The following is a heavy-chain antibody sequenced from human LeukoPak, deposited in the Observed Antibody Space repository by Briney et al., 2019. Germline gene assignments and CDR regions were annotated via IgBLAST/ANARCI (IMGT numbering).Heavy chain of an antibody. Sequence: PGGSLRLSCAASGFNFNDAAMTWVRQAPGKGLEWVSLIASSGRNTYYTDSVRGRFTISRDNSKKTLSLQMNSLRVEDTAIYYCAKHIQLSARGPGKMVTVSS. V-gene: IGHV3-23*01. CDR3: AKHIQLSA. CDR2: IASSGRNT. J-gene: IGHJ3*01. D-gene: IGHD5-24*01. CDR1: GFNFNDAA.